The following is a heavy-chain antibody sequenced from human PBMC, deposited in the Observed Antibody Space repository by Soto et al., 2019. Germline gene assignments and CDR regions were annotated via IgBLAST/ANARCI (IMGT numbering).Heavy chain of an antibody. D-gene: IGHD3-9*01. J-gene: IGHJ6*03. CDR1: GGSISNFY. V-gene: IGHV4-59*08. CDR3: ARTVLGPDLLADSFVDYYYYMDV. Sequence: SETLSLTCTVSGGSISNFYLSWIRQPPGKGLEWIGYVYYTGSTSYNPSLKRRVTFSADSSRGQFSLRLNSVTAADTAVYYCARTVLGPDLLADSFVDYYYYMDVWGQGTTVTVSS. CDR2: VYYTGST.